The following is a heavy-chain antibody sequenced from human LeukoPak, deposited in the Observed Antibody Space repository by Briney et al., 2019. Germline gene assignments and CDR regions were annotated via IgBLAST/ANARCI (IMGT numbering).Heavy chain of an antibody. CDR2: ISSSSSYI. J-gene: IGHJ4*02. CDR1: GFTFSSYS. D-gene: IGHD6-19*01. V-gene: IGHV3-21*01. CDR3: VKGGDSGWYYFDY. Sequence: GGSLRLSCAASGFTFSSYSMNWVRQAPGKGLEWVSSISSSSSYIYYADSVKGRFTISRDNSKNTPYLQMSSLRAEDMAVYYCVKGGDSGWYYFDYWGQGTLVTVSS.